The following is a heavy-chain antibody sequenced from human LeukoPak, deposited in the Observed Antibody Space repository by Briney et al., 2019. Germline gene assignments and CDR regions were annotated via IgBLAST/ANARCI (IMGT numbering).Heavy chain of an antibody. J-gene: IGHJ4*02. Sequence: GGSLRLSCAASGFTFSSYWMHWVRQAPGKGLVWVSRINSDGSSTSYADSVKGRFTISRDNAKNSLYLQMNSLRAEDTALYYCAKASTNSFIAPFDYWGQGTLVTVSS. V-gene: IGHV3-74*01. CDR2: INSDGSST. D-gene: IGHD1-26*01. CDR1: GFTFSSYW. CDR3: AKASTNSFIAPFDY.